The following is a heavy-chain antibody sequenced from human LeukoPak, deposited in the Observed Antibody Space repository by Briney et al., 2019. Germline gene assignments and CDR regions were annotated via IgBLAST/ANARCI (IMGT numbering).Heavy chain of an antibody. J-gene: IGHJ6*02. CDR3: AKSQVIGYYEGGNYYYGMDV. V-gene: IGHV3-23*01. CDR2: ISGSGGST. D-gene: IGHD3-22*01. CDR1: GFTFSSYA. Sequence: GGSLRLSCAASGFTFSSYAMSWVRQAPGKGLEWVSAISGSGGSTYYADSVKGRFTISRDNSKNTLYLQMNSLRAEDTAVYYCAKSQVIGYYEGGNYYYGMDVWGQGTTVTVSS.